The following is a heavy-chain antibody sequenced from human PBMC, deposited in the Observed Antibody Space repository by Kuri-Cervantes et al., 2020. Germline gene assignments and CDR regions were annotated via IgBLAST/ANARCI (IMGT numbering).Heavy chain of an antibody. CDR2: ISYDGSNK. CDR3: ARCGSYWVGLFDY. V-gene: IGHV3-33*05. Sequence: SPKISLSASGFTFSSYGMHWVRQAPGKGLEWVAVISYDGSNKYYADSVKDRFTISRDNSKNTLYLQMSSLRAEDTAVYYCARCGSYWVGLFDYWGQGALVTVSS. D-gene: IGHD1-26*01. CDR1: GFTFSSYG. J-gene: IGHJ4*02.